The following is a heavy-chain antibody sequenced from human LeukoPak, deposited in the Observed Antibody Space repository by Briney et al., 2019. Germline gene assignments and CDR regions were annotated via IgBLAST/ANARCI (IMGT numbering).Heavy chain of an antibody. D-gene: IGHD2-2*01. J-gene: IGHJ6*02. CDR3: ARTDIVVVPAPGAYGMDV. V-gene: IGHV3-30-3*01. CDR1: GFTFSSYA. CDR2: ISYDGSNK. Sequence: GGSLRLSCAASGFTFSSYAMHWVRQAPGKGLEWVAVISYDGSNKYYADSVKGRFTISRDNSKNTLYLQMNSLRAEDTAVYYCARTDIVVVPAPGAYGMDVWGQGTTVTVSS.